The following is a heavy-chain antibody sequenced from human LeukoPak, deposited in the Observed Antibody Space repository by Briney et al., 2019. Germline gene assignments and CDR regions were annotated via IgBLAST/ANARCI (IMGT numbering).Heavy chain of an antibody. CDR3: AKGHGAWYYDY. CDR1: GFTYGNYA. J-gene: IGHJ4*02. D-gene: IGHD6-19*01. CDR2: IGGGGDST. Sequence: GGSLRLSCAASGFTYGNYAMSWVRQAAGKGLEWVSVIGGGGDSTYSADSVKSRFTISRDNSMNTLYLQMSGLRAEETAVYYCAKGHGAWYYDYWGQGTLVTVSS. V-gene: IGHV3-23*01.